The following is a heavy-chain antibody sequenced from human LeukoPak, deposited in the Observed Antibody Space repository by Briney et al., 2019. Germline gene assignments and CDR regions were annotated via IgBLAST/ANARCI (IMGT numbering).Heavy chain of an antibody. V-gene: IGHV4-39*07. Sequence: PSETLSLTCTVSGGSITTSSYYWGWIRQPPGKGLEWIGSIYYSGSTYYNPSLKSRVTIFVDTSKNQFSLQLSSVTGADTAVYYCARERDYYDSSGYPLPAFDIWGQGTMVTVSS. CDR2: IYYSGST. CDR3: ARERDYYDSSGYPLPAFDI. D-gene: IGHD3-22*01. J-gene: IGHJ3*02. CDR1: GGSITTSSYY.